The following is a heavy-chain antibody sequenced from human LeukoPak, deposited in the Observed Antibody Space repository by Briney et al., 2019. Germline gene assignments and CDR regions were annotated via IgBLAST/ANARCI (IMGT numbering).Heavy chain of an antibody. CDR3: VKASPTSTQGMDV. J-gene: IGHJ6*02. D-gene: IGHD3-16*01. CDR1: GFDFGGRG. CDR2: ISGNGFTI. V-gene: IGHV3-20*04. Sequence: GGSLRLSCVVSGFDFGGRGMSWVRQAPGKGLEWVSEISGNGFTIGYAESVKGRFTISRDNAKDSLYLQMDSLRPEDTALYYCVKASPTSTQGMDVWGQGTSVTVSS.